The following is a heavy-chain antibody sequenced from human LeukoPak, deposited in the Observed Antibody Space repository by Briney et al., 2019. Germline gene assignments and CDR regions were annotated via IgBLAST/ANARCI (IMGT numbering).Heavy chain of an antibody. Sequence: SETLSLTCAVYGGSFSGYYWSWIRQPPGKGLEWIGEINHSGSTNYNPSLKSRVTISVDTSKSQFSLKLRSVTAADTAVYYCARLGCSGSSCYAVGDWFDPWGQGTLVTVSS. CDR1: GGSFSGYY. V-gene: IGHV4-34*01. J-gene: IGHJ5*02. D-gene: IGHD2-15*01. CDR3: ARLGCSGSSCYAVGDWFDP. CDR2: INHSGST.